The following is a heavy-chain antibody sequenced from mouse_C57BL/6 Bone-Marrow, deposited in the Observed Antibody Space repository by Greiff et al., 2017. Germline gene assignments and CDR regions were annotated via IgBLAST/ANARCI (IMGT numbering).Heavy chain of an antibody. CDR1: GYTFTDHT. D-gene: IGHD2-4*01. J-gene: IGHJ2*01. CDR2: IYPRDGST. CDR3: AIWYDYEPYYFDY. V-gene: IGHV1-78*01. Sequence: VQLQQSDAELVKPGASVKISCKVSGYTFTDHTIHWMKQRPEQGLEWIGYIYPRDGSTKYNEKFKGKATLTADKSSSTASMQLNSLTSKNSAVYFCAIWYDYEPYYFDYWGQGTTLTVSS.